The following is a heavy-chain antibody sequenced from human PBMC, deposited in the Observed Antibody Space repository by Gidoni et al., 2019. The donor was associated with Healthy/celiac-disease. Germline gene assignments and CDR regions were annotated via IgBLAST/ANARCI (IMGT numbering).Heavy chain of an antibody. CDR3: ARGIYYFDY. Sequence: QVQLVESGGGVGQPGRTRRISCAASGFTFSSYAMHWVRQASGKGLDRVAVISYDGSNKYYADSVKGRFTISRDNSKNTLYLQMNSLRAEDTAVYYCARGIYYFDYWGQGTLVTVSS. CDR2: ISYDGSNK. J-gene: IGHJ4*02. V-gene: IGHV3-30*04. D-gene: IGHD3-3*01. CDR1: GFTFSSYA.